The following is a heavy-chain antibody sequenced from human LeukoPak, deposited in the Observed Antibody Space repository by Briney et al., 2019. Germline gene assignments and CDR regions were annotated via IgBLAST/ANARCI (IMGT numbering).Heavy chain of an antibody. CDR3: ARVRYDSGWYDY. J-gene: IGHJ4*02. CDR1: GFTFSSYA. D-gene: IGHD6-19*01. Sequence: GGSLRLSCAASGFTFSSYAMSWVRQAPGKGLECVSHITTGGSSIFYADSVKGRFTISRDNAKNSLYLQMNSLRAEDAAVYYCARVRYDSGWYDYWGQGALVTVSS. CDR2: ITTGGSSI. V-gene: IGHV3-48*04.